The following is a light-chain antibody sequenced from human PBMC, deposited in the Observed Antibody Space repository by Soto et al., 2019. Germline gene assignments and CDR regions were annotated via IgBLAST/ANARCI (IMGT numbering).Light chain of an antibody. V-gene: IGKV1-5*03. CDR1: QSISSW. J-gene: IGKJ1*01. Sequence: DIQMTQSPSTLSAFVGDRVTITCRASQSISSWLAWYQQKPGKAPKLLIYKASNLESGVPSRFSGSGSGTAFTLTISSLQPDDFATYYCQPYNSYPWTFGQGTKVEIK. CDR3: QPYNSYPWT. CDR2: KAS.